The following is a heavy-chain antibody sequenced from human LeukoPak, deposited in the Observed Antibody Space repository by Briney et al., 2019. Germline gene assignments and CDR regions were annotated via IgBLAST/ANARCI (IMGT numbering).Heavy chain of an antibody. J-gene: IGHJ4*02. Sequence: PGESLNISCKGSGYSFTSYWISWVRQMPGKGLEWMGRIDPSDSYTNYSPSFQGHVTISADKSISTAYLQWSSLKASDTAMYYCARTVYDILTGYYTDYWGQGTLVTVSS. D-gene: IGHD3-9*01. CDR1: GYSFTSYW. V-gene: IGHV5-10-1*01. CDR2: IDPSDSYT. CDR3: ARTVYDILTGYYTDY.